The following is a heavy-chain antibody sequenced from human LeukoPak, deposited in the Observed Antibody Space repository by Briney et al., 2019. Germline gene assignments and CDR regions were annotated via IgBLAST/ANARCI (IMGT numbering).Heavy chain of an antibody. CDR3: AKGRKWFGELLELDY. D-gene: IGHD3-10*01. CDR1: GFTFSTYA. CDR2: TSGSGGST. J-gene: IGHJ4*02. Sequence: PGGSLRLSCAASGFTFSTYAMSWVRQAPGKGLEWVSATSGSGGSTFYADSVKGRFTISRDNSKNTLYLQMNSLRAEDTAVYYCAKGRKWFGELLELDYWGQGTLVTVSS. V-gene: IGHV3-23*01.